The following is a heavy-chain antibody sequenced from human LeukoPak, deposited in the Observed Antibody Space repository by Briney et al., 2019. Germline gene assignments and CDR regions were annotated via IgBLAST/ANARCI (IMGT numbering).Heavy chain of an antibody. Sequence: SETLSLTCTVSGDSINSFYWSWIRQPAGKGLEWIGRIYTSGSTNYSPSLKSRVTISVDTSKNQFSLKLSSVTAADTAVYYCARGDYGDLNYWGQGTLVTVSS. J-gene: IGHJ4*02. CDR2: IYTSGST. CDR3: ARGDYGDLNY. D-gene: IGHD4-17*01. CDR1: GDSINSFY. V-gene: IGHV4-4*07.